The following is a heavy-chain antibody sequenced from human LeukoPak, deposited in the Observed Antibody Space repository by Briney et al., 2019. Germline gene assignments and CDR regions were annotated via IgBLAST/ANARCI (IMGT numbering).Heavy chain of an antibody. CDR2: ISSSSSYI. V-gene: IGHV3-21*01. J-gene: IGHJ4*02. CDR3: ARGGGEIWNDNY. CDR1: GFTFSSYI. Sequence: PGGSLRLSCAASGFTFSSYIMSWVRQAPGKGLEWVSSISSSSSYIYYADSVKGRFTISRDNAKNSLYLQMNSLRAEDTAVYYCARGGGEIWNDNYWGQGTLVTVSS. D-gene: IGHD1-1*01.